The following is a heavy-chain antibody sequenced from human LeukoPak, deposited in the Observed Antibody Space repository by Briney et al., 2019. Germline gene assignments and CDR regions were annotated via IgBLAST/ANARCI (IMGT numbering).Heavy chain of an antibody. J-gene: IGHJ4*02. CDR2: IYYSGST. CDR1: GGSISSGGYY. CDR3: ARVDYYDSSGYYPPSYYFDY. D-gene: IGHD3-22*01. Sequence: SETLSLTCTVSGGSISSGGYYWSWIRQHPGKGLEWIGYIYYSGSTNYNPSLKSRVTISVDTSKNQFSLKLSSVTAADTAVYYCARVDYYDSSGYYPPSYYFDYWGQGTLVTVSS. V-gene: IGHV4-61*08.